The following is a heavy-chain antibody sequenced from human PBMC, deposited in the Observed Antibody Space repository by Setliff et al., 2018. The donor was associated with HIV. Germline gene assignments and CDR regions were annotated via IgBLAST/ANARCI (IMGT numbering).Heavy chain of an antibody. CDR1: GGTFSSFA. CDR3: ARGYKCNYVLAY. D-gene: IGHD1-7*01. V-gene: IGHV1-69*10. Sequence: SVKVSCKAYGGTFSSFAISWVRQAPGQGLEWLGGIIPILEKTNYAQKFQGRVTITADTSTSTAYMELSSLTSEDTAVYYCARGYKCNYVLAYWGQGTLVTVSS. CDR2: IIPILEKT. J-gene: IGHJ4*02.